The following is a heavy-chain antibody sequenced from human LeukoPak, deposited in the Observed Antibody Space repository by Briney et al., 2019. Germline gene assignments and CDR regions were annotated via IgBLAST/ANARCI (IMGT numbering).Heavy chain of an antibody. CDR2: ISPEGSAV. Sequence: PGGSLRLSCIASGFTINQHAMSWVRQAPVKGREGGASISPEGSAVIYVDSVKGRFTFSRDNAKNSLDLQMNSLRAEDTAVYYCARFGLPYSIDLWGQGTMVTVSS. CDR1: GFTINQHA. J-gene: IGHJ6*02. CDR3: ARFGLPYSIDL. V-gene: IGHV3-7*01. D-gene: IGHD3/OR15-3a*01.